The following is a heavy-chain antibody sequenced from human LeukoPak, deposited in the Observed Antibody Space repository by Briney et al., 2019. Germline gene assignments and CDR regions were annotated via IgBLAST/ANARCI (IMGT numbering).Heavy chain of an antibody. Sequence: SETLSLTCTVSGGSISSYYWSWIRQPPGKGLEWIGYIYHSGSTNYNPSLKSRVTISVDTSKNQFSLKLSSVTAADTAVYYCARVSSKPPHIWFDPWGQGTLVTVSS. V-gene: IGHV4-59*01. CDR3: ARVSSKPPHIWFDP. CDR2: IYHSGST. J-gene: IGHJ5*02. D-gene: IGHD4-11*01. CDR1: GGSISSYY.